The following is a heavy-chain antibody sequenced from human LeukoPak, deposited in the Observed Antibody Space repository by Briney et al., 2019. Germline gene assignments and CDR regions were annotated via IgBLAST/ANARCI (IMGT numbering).Heavy chain of an antibody. CDR3: AREGGSGWYSGWFDP. J-gene: IGHJ5*02. D-gene: IGHD6-19*01. Sequence: GGSLRLSCAASGFTFSSYAMHWVRQAPGKGLEWVAVISYDGSNKYYADSVKGRFTISRDNSKNTLYLQMNSLRAEDTALYYCAREGGSGWYSGWFDPWGQGTLVTVSS. CDR1: GFTFSSYA. V-gene: IGHV3-30*04. CDR2: ISYDGSNK.